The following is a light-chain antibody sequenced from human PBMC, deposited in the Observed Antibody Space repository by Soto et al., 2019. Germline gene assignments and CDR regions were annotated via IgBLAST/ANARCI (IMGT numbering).Light chain of an antibody. V-gene: IGLV2-11*01. CDR3: CSFAGSHTLYV. CDR2: DVN. CDR1: ASDVGDYNY. Sequence: VLTQPRSVSGSPEQSVTISCTGSASDVGDYNYVSWYQRHPGKAPKLVIYDVNKRPSGVPDRFSGSKSGNAASLTISGLQAEDEADYYCCSFAGSHTLYVFGTGTKVTVL. J-gene: IGLJ1*01.